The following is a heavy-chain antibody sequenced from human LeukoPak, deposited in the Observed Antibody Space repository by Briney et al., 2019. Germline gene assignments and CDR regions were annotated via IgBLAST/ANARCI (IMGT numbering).Heavy chain of an antibody. Sequence: GASVKVSCKTSGYTFTNYAVHWVRQAPGQRLEWMGWSSAGNGDTKYSQEFQGRVTITRDTSASTAYMELSSMRSEDTAMYYCARGGGYVMDSWGQGTLVTVPS. CDR3: ARGGGYVMDS. J-gene: IGHJ4*02. D-gene: IGHD5-12*01. V-gene: IGHV1-3*02. CDR1: GYTFTNYA. CDR2: SSAGNGDT.